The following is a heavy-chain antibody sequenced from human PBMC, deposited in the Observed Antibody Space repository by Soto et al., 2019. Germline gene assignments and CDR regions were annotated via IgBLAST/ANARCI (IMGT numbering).Heavy chain of an antibody. CDR3: AKDLYSSSWYFDY. CDR2: ISYDGSNK. J-gene: IGHJ4*02. V-gene: IGHV3-30*18. CDR1: GFTFSSYG. D-gene: IGHD6-13*01. Sequence: GGSLRLSCAASGFTFSSYGMHWVRQAPGKGLEWVAVISYDGSNKYYADSVKGRFTISRDNSKNTLYLQMNSLRAEDTAVYYCAKDLYSSSWYFDYWDQGTLVTVSS.